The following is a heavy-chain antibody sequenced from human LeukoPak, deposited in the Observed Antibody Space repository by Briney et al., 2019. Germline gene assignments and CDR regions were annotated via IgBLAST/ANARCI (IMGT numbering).Heavy chain of an antibody. D-gene: IGHD3-22*01. Sequence: SETLSLTCTVSGGXISSGGYFWSWIRQHPGKGLEWIGYIYYSGSTYYNPSLKGRVTISVDTSKNQFSLRLSSVTAADTAIYYCAFVSYDTSLQHWGQGTLVTVSS. CDR1: GGXISSGGYF. J-gene: IGHJ1*01. CDR2: IYYSGST. CDR3: AFVSYDTSLQH. V-gene: IGHV4-31*03.